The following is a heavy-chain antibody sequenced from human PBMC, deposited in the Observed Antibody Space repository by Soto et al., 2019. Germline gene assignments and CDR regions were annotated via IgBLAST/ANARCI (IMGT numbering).Heavy chain of an antibody. CDR2: NYWNDDN. CDR1: GFSLRTGGEG. D-gene: IGHD5-18*01. CDR3: WGYSGLIGCQGYSTIV. Sequence: SGPKLANHTQTLTLTCTASGFSLRTGGEGVGWIRQPPAKAPEWLSPNYWNDDNRYSPSLNSRLTITKDTTKNPVVLTMNNKDTQDAATYYCWGYSGLIGCQGYSTIVWVHGT. J-gene: IGHJ6*02. V-gene: IGHV2-5*01.